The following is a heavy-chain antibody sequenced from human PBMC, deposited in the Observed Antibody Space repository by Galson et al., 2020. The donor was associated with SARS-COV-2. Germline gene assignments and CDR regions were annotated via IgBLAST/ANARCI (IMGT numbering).Heavy chain of an antibody. Sequence: GGSLRLSCAASGFTFSSYAMSWVRQAPGKGLEWVSAISGSGGSTYYADSVKGRFTISRDNSKNTLYLQMNSLRAEDTAVYYCAKTPTINYYGSGSLQYYFDYWGQGTLVTVSS. CDR1: GFTFSSYA. V-gene: IGHV3-23*01. D-gene: IGHD3-10*01. CDR2: ISGSGGST. J-gene: IGHJ4*01. CDR3: AKTPTINYYGSGSLQYYFDY.